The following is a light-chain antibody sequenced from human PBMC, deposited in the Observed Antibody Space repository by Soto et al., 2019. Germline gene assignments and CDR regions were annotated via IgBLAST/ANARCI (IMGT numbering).Light chain of an antibody. CDR3: QQSYSTLTWT. CDR2: DAS. V-gene: IGKV1-5*01. CDR1: QSISSW. J-gene: IGKJ1*01. Sequence: DIQMTQSPSTLSASVGDRVTITCRASQSISSWLAWYQQKPGKAPKLLIYDASSLESGVPSRFSGSGSGTEFTLTISSLQPDDFATDYCQQSYSTLTWTFGQGTKVEIK.